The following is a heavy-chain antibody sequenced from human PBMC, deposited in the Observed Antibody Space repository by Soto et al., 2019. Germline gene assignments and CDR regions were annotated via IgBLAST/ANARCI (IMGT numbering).Heavy chain of an antibody. V-gene: IGHV2-5*02. CDR2: IYWDDDK. CDR1: GFSLSIRGVG. CDR3: AHSVLLRELPPAGMHF. J-gene: IGHJ6*02. Sequence: YGPTLVNPTHTLTLTCTCSGFSLSIRGVGVGWIRQPPGKALEWLALIYWDDDKRYSPSLKSRLTITKDTSKNQVVLTMTNMDPVDTATYYCAHSVLLRELPPAGMHFWGPAPTLTLS. D-gene: IGHD1-26*01.